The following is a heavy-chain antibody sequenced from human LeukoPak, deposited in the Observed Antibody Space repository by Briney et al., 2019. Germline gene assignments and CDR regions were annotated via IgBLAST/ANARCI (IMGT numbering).Heavy chain of an antibody. D-gene: IGHD5-12*01. CDR2: IYYSGST. Sequence: SETLSLTCTVSGGSISSSSYYWGWIRQPPGKGLEWSGSIYYSGSTYYNPSLKSRVTISVDTSKNQFSLKLSSVTAADTAVYYCARHGGYFVDYWGQGTLVTVSS. CDR3: ARHGGYFVDY. V-gene: IGHV4-39*01. CDR1: GGSISSSSYY. J-gene: IGHJ4*02.